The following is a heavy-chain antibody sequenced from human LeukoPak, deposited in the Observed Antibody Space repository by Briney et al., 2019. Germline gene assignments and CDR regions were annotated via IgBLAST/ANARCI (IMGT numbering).Heavy chain of an antibody. V-gene: IGHV3-53*01. D-gene: IGHD2-15*01. CDR3: ASYSGSIDY. CDR1: GFPFSSNY. J-gene: IGHJ4*02. Sequence: PGGSLSLSCAASGFPFSSNYMSGVRQAPGKGLEWVSVIYSGGSTYYADSVKGRFTISRDNSKNTLYLQMNSLRAEDTAVYYCASYSGSIDYWGQGTLVTVSS. CDR2: IYSGGST.